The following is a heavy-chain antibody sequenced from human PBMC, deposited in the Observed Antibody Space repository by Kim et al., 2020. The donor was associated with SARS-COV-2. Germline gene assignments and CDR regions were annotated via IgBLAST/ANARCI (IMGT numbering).Heavy chain of an antibody. CDR3: ARALPHSSGYQYYFDY. V-gene: IGHV4-59*13. CDR2: IYYSGST. CDR1: GGSISSYY. J-gene: IGHJ4*02. D-gene: IGHD3-22*01. Sequence: SETLSLTCTVSGGSISSYYWSWIRQPPGKGLEWIGYIYYSGSTNYNPSLKSRVTISVDTSKNQFSLKLSSVTAADTAVYYCARALPHSSGYQYYFDYWGQGTLVTVSS.